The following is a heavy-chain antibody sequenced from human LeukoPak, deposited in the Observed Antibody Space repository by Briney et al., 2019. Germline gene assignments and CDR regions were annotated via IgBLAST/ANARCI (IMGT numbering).Heavy chain of an antibody. CDR1: GGSISSHY. CDR2: IYYSGST. V-gene: IGHV4-59*11. D-gene: IGHD1-26*01. Sequence: PSETLSLTCTVSGGSISSHYWSWIRQPPGKGLEWIGYIYYSGSTNYNPSLKSRVTISVDTSKNQFSLKLSSVTAADTAVYYCARAPSGSLYYYGMDVWGQGTTVTVSS. J-gene: IGHJ6*02. CDR3: ARAPSGSLYYYGMDV.